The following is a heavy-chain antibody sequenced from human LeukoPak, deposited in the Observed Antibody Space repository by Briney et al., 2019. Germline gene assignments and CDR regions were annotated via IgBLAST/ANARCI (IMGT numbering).Heavy chain of an antibody. Sequence: ASVKLACKASGYTFTSYGITWVRQAPGQGLEWMGWISAYNFDTHYAQKFHERITMTTHTPTRTVYMELRNLRSDDTAVYYCARDQDSQIRGPHYGYVYWGQGTLVAVSS. CDR2: ISAYNFDT. CDR1: GYTFTSYG. CDR3: ARDQDSQIRGPHYGYVY. D-gene: IGHD5-18*01. V-gene: IGHV1-18*01. J-gene: IGHJ4*02.